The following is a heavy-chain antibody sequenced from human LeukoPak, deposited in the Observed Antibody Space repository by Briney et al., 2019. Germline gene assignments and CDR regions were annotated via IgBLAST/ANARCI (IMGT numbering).Heavy chain of an antibody. Sequence: ASVTVTCKSSGYTFTVYYFHWVRQVPGQGLECMGWINPNTAGTTYPQKFQGRVTMTRDASISTAYIVLTSMRSDDTTVFYYGRDLGATTGAPWYYFDFWGQGALVTVSS. CDR1: GYTFTVYY. V-gene: IGHV1-2*02. J-gene: IGHJ4*01. CDR2: INPNTAGT. D-gene: IGHD1-26*01. CDR3: GRDLGATTGAPWYYFDF.